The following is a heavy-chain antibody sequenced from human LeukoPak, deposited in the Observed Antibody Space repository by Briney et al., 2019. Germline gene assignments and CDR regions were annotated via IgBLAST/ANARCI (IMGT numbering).Heavy chain of an antibody. J-gene: IGHJ4*02. Sequence: PGGSLRLSCAASGFTFSSYWMSWVRQAPGKGLEWVANIKQDGSEKYYVDSVKGRFTISRDNAKNSLYLQMNSLRAEDTAVYYCARTLHYYDSSGYYWRWGQGTLVTVSS. CDR3: ARTLHYYDSSGYYWR. V-gene: IGHV3-7*01. D-gene: IGHD3-22*01. CDR2: IKQDGSEK. CDR1: GFTFSSYW.